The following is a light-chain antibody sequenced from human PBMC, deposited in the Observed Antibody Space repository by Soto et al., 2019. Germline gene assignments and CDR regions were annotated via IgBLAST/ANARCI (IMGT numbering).Light chain of an antibody. CDR1: SSDIGSYNY. V-gene: IGLV2-14*01. J-gene: IGLJ1*01. CDR3: SSHTTYSTRI. CDR2: EVS. Sequence: QSALTQPASVSGFPGQSIAISCTGTSSDIGSYNYVSWYQQHPGKAPKLIIHEVSNRPSGISDHFSGSKSGNTASLTISGLHADDEADYYCSSHTTYSTRIFGTGTKVTVL.